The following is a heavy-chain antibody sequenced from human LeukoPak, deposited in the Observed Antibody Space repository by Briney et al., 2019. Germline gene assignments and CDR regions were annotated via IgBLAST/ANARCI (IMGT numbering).Heavy chain of an antibody. D-gene: IGHD4-11*01. J-gene: IGHJ4*02. CDR1: GGSISSYY. CDR3: ARDSTTVTTS. V-gene: IGHV4-59*12. CDR2: IYYSGST. Sequence: SETLSLTCTVSGGSISSYYWSWLRQPPGKGLEWIGYIYYSGSTYYNPSLKSRVTISVDTSKNQFSLKLSSVTAADTAVYYCARDSTTVTTSWGQGTLVTVSS.